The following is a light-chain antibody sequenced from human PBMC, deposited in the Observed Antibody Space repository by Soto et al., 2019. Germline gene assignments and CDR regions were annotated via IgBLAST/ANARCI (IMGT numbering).Light chain of an antibody. Sequence: ETALTQSPGTLALSPGESATLSRRASQSVSSSNLAWYQQKPGEAPRLLSYGASSRATGIPDRFSGSGSGTDFSLTNSRLEPEDFAVYYCQQDSSALCTVGPGTKVDSK. CDR1: QSVSSSN. CDR2: GAS. J-gene: IGKJ3*01. V-gene: IGKV3-20*01. CDR3: QQDSSALCT.